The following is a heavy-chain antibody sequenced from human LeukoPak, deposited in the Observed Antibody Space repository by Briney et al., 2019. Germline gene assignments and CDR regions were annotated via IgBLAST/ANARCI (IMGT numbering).Heavy chain of an antibody. CDR1: AFTFTSYG. CDR3: AKTNGHYLD. D-gene: IGHD2-8*01. J-gene: IGHJ4*02. V-gene: IGHV3-23*01. Sequence: AGRSLRLACAASAFTFTSYGMNWVRQAPGKGLGWLSCIIVSGGTTYYAASVKGRSTISRVTCKSSMSLQMTSLRAEDTAVYYCAKTNGHYLDWGQGALVTVSS. CDR2: IIVSGGTT.